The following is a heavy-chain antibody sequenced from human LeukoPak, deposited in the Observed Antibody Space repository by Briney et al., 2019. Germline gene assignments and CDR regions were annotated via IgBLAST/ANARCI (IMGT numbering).Heavy chain of an antibody. D-gene: IGHD1-26*01. CDR1: GGSISSYY. V-gene: IGHV4-59*01. J-gene: IGHJ4*02. Sequence: SETLSLTCTVSGGSISSYYWSWIRQPPGKGLEWIGYIYYSGSTNYNPSLKSRVTISVDTSKNQFSLKLSSVTAADTAVYYCASSREGYYFDYWGQGTLVTVSS. CDR2: IYYSGST. CDR3: ASSREGYYFDY.